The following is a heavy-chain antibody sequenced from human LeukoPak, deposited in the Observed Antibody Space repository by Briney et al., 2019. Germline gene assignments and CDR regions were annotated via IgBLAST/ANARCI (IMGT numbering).Heavy chain of an antibody. J-gene: IGHJ3*02. V-gene: IGHV3-7*03. CDR1: GFTFNRDW. Sequence: GGSLRLSCTASGFTFNRDWTAWVRQAPGKGLEWVANIKEDGSEKNYVDSVKGRFTISRDNAKNSLYLQMNSLRAEDTALYYCAKDIGAFIEDSSGGRDIWGQGTMVTVSS. CDR2: IKEDGSEK. CDR3: AKDIGAFIEDSSGGRDI. D-gene: IGHD6-19*01.